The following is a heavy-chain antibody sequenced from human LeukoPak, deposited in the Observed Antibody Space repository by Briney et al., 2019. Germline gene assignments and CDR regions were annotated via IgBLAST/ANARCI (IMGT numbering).Heavy chain of an antibody. J-gene: IGHJ4*02. D-gene: IGHD1-26*01. Sequence: GGSLRLSCAASGFTFSNYAMSWVRQAPGKGLEWVSAISGSGDTTYYADSVKGRFTISRDNSKNTLYLQMNSLRVEDTAVYYCTKSPRIVGATAAIDYWGQGTLVTVFS. V-gene: IGHV3-23*01. CDR2: ISGSGDTT. CDR3: TKSPRIVGATAAIDY. CDR1: GFTFSNYA.